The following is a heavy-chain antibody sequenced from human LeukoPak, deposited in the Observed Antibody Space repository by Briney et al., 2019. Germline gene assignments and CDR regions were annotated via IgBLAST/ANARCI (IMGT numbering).Heavy chain of an antibody. J-gene: IGHJ4*02. CDR3: ARLNGPSSGWYWLFGCFDY. CDR1: GGSFSGYY. CDR2: INHSGST. V-gene: IGHV4-34*01. Sequence: SETLSLTCAVYGGSFSGYYWSWIRQPPGKGLEWIGEINHSGSTNYNPSLKSRVTISVDTSKNQFSLKLSSVTAADTAVYYCARLNGPSSGWYWLFGCFDYWGQGTLVTVSS. D-gene: IGHD6-19*01.